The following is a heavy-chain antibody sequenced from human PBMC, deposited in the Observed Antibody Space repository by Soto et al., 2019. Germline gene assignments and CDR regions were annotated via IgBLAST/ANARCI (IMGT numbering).Heavy chain of an antibody. J-gene: IGHJ4*02. V-gene: IGHV3-23*01. D-gene: IGHD4-4*01. Sequence: GGSLRLSCAASGLTFSNYAVSWVRQAPGKGLEWVSSISISGNRYHADTVKGRFTISRDNSKNTLYLQMNSLRAEDTALYNCAIRDYSNREPQIDHWGQGILVTVSS. CDR1: GLTFSNYA. CDR3: AIRDYSNREPQIDH. CDR2: ISISGNR.